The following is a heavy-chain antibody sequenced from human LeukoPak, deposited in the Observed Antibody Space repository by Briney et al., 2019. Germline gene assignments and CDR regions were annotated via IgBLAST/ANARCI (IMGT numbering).Heavy chain of an antibody. D-gene: IGHD4-17*01. CDR3: AREGDYGDYVGY. J-gene: IGHJ4*02. CDR2: ISYDGSNK. CDR1: GFTFSSYG. V-gene: IGHV3-30*03. Sequence: GGSLRLSCAASGFTFSSYGMHRVRQAPGKGLEWVAVISYDGSNKYYADSVKGRFTISRDNAKNSLYLQMNSLRAEDTAVYYCAREGDYGDYVGYWGQGTLVTVSS.